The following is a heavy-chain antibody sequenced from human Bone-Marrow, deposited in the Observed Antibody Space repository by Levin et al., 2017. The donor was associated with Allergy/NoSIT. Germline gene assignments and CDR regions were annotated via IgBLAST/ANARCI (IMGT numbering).Heavy chain of an antibody. CDR3: ARDLTVTTGDY. J-gene: IGHJ4*02. D-gene: IGHD4-17*01. CDR2: IYSGGST. V-gene: IGHV3-53*01. Sequence: PGESLKISCAASGFTVSTHYMSWVRQAPGKGLEWLSVIYSGGSTYYADSVRGRFIISRDNSKNSLFLQINSLRAEDTAIYYCARDLTVTTGDYWGQGTLVTVSS. CDR1: GFTVSTHY.